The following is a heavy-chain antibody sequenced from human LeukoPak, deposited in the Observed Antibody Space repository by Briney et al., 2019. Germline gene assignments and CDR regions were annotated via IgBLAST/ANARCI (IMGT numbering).Heavy chain of an antibody. D-gene: IGHD5-12*01. CDR1: GGSTSSYY. CDR3: ARGESKRYSGYDYYVMDV. V-gene: IGHV4-59*01. Sequence: SETLSLTCTVSGGSTSSYYWSWIRQPPGKGLEWSGYINYSGSTNYNPSLKRRVTISVDTSKNQFSLKLSSVTAADTAVYYCARGESKRYSGYDYYVMDVWGQGTTVTVSS. CDR2: INYSGST. J-gene: IGHJ6*02.